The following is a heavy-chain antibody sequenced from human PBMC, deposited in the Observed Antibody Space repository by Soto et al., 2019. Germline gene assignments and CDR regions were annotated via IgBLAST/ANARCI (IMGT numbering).Heavy chain of an antibody. CDR2: IIPIFGTA. CDR1: GGTFSSYA. D-gene: IGHD2-15*01. Sequence: GASVKVSCKASGGTFSSYAISWVRQAPGQGLEWMGGIIPIFGTANYAQKFQGRVTITADEPTSTAYMELSSLRSEDTAVYYCARGTPRDAFDYWGQGTLVTISS. CDR3: ARGTPRDAFDY. J-gene: IGHJ4*02. V-gene: IGHV1-69*13.